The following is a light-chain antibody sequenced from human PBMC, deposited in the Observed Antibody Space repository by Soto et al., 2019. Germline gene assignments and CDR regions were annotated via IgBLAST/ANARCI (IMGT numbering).Light chain of an antibody. CDR3: MQRMEFPYT. V-gene: IGKV2-40*01. Sequence: DIVMTQTPLSLPVTPGESASISCWSSQSLFDSDDGNTYLDWYLQRPGQSPQLLIYTVSYRASGVPDMFSGSGSGTDFTLKISRVEAEDVGVYYCMQRMEFPYTFGQGPKLEIK. CDR2: TVS. J-gene: IGKJ2*01. CDR1: QSLFDSDDGNTY.